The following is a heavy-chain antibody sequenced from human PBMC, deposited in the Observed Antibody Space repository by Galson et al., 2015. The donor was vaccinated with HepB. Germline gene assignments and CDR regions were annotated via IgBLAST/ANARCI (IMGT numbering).Heavy chain of an antibody. D-gene: IGHD5-24*01. CDR3: ATGEDGHSH. J-gene: IGHJ4*02. Sequence: SLRLSCAASGLPFSNAWMNWVRQAPGKGLEWVGRIKSKAHGGTRDYAAPVKGRFNVSRDDSKNTLYIQMNSVTTEDTAVYYCATGEDGHSHWGQGTLVTVSS. V-gene: IGHV3-15*01. CDR1: GLPFSNAW. CDR2: IKSKAHGGTR.